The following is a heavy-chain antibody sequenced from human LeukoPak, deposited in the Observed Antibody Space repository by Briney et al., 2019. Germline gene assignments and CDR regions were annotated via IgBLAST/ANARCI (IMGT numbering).Heavy chain of an antibody. V-gene: IGHV4-59*01. J-gene: IGHJ4*02. CDR2: IYYSGTT. CDR1: VASISSYY. CDR3: AKGRASHEY. Sequence: PSETLSLTCTVSVASISSYYWSWIRQPPGKGLEWIGSIYYSGTTNYNPSLKSRVTISIDTSKNQFSLELTSVTAADTAVFYCAKGRASHEYWGQGILVTVSS. D-gene: IGHD3-16*01.